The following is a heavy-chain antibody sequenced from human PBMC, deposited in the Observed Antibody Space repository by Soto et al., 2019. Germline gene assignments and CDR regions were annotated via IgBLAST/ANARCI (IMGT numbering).Heavy chain of an antibody. V-gene: IGHV4-38-2*01. CDR3: ARYYFDGSGYYYGYFDY. D-gene: IGHD3-22*01. CDR1: GFAISRAYY. J-gene: IGHJ4*02. Sequence: SETLSLTCGVSGFAISRAYYWCWIRQTPGKGLEWIGSISYSVSTFYNASLQSRVTISIDTSKNHFSLRLTSVTAADTALYYCARYYFDGSGYYYGYFDYWGQGALVTVSS. CDR2: ISYSVST.